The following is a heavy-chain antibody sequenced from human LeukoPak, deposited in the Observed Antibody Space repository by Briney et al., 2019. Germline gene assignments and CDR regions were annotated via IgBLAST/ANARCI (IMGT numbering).Heavy chain of an antibody. Sequence: ASVNVSCKASGYSFTDYYLHWVRQAPGQGLEWLGWISPKSGDTNFAQKFQGRVTMTRDTAINTAYLELSRLRSDDTAVYYCARELSGSYSDALDIWGLGTMVTVSP. CDR3: ARELSGSYSDALDI. CDR1: GYSFTDYY. J-gene: IGHJ3*02. V-gene: IGHV1-2*02. CDR2: ISPKSGDT. D-gene: IGHD3-10*01.